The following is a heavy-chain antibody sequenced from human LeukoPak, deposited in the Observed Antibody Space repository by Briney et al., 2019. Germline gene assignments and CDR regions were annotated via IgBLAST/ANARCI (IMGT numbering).Heavy chain of an antibody. CDR3: ARASTSYDSSGYLISP. Sequence: ASVKVSCKASGYTFTSYAMHWVRQAPGQRLEWMGWINAGNGNTKYSQKFQGRVTITRDTSASTAYMELSSLRSEDTAVYYCARASTSYDSSGYLISPWGQGTLVTVSS. V-gene: IGHV1-3*01. D-gene: IGHD3-22*01. CDR1: GYTFTSYA. J-gene: IGHJ5*02. CDR2: INAGNGNT.